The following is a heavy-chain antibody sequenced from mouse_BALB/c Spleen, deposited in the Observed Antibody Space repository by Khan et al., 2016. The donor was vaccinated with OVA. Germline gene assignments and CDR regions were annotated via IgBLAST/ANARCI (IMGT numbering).Heavy chain of an antibody. CDR3: VRRRDWYFDF. V-gene: IGHV8-12*01. D-gene: IGHD3-3*01. CDR2: IYWDDPK. J-gene: IGHJ2*01. Sequence: QVTLKESGPGILQPSQTLSLTCSFSGYSLSISGMGVSWIRQPSGEGLEWLAHIYWDDPKRYNPSLKSRLTIYKDTSRNQVFLNITSVDTTDTAAYYCVRRRDWYFDFWGQGTTVTVSS. CDR1: GYSLSISGMG.